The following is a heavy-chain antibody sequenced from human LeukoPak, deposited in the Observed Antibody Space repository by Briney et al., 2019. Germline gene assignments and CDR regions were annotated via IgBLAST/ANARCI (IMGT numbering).Heavy chain of an antibody. D-gene: IGHD2-2*01. CDR1: GGSIIDSSYY. CDR3: ARRVPAAIKVHLYYFDY. V-gene: IGHV4-39*07. J-gene: IGHJ4*02. CDR2: IYYFGTT. Sequence: PSETLSLTCTVSGGSIIDSSYYWGWIRQPPGKGLEWIGNIYYFGTTLHNPSLKSRVTMSVDTSKNQFSLKLSSVTAADTAVYYCARRVPAAIKVHLYYFDYWGQGTLVTVSS.